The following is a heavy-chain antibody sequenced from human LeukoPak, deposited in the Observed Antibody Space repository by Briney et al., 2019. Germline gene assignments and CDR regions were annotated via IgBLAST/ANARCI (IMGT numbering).Heavy chain of an antibody. Sequence: GGSLRLSCAASRFTISNYWMSWVRQAPGKGLEWVATINQDGGGKYYVDSVKGRSTISRDSPENALYLQINRVTAEDTAVYYCSRYVFDYWGQGTRVTVSS. V-gene: IGHV3-7*01. CDR3: SRYVFDY. J-gene: IGHJ4*02. CDR1: RFTISNYW. CDR2: INQDGGGK. D-gene: IGHD3-16*01.